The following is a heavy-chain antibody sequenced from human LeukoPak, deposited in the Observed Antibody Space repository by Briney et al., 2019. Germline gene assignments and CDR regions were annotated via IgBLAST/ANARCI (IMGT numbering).Heavy chain of an antibody. CDR2: INPNSGGT. D-gene: IGHD6-13*01. Sequence: ASVKVSCKASGYTFTGYYMHWVRQAPGQGLEWMGWINPNSGGTNYAQTFQGRVTMTRDTSISTAYMELSRLRSDDTAVYYCARGDSSSWYYFDYWGQGTLVTVSS. CDR1: GYTFTGYY. V-gene: IGHV1-2*02. CDR3: ARGDSSSWYYFDY. J-gene: IGHJ4*02.